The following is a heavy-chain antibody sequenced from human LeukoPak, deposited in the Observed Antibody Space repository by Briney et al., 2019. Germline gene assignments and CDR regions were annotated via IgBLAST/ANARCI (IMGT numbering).Heavy chain of an antibody. CDR2: IYYTGST. Sequence: SETLSLTCTVSGGSISRDYWSWIRQPPGKGLEWIGYIYYTGSTNYNPSLKSRVTISVDTSKNQFSLKLSSVTAADTAVYYCARDQRFLEWSPDYWGQGTLVTVSS. CDR1: GGSISRDY. D-gene: IGHD3-3*01. CDR3: ARDQRFLEWSPDY. J-gene: IGHJ4*02. V-gene: IGHV4-59*01.